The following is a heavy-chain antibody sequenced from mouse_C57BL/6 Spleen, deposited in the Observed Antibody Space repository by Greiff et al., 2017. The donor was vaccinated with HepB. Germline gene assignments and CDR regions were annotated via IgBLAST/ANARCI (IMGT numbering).Heavy chain of an antibody. CDR3: LIYYGNYGFFDY. Sequence: VKLQQPGAELVMPGASVKLSCKASGYTFTSYWMHWVKQRPGQGLEWIGEIDPSDSYTNYNQKFKGKSTLTVDKSSSTAYMQLSSLTSEDSAIYYCLIYYGNYGFFDYWGQGTTLTVSS. CDR2: IDPSDSYT. D-gene: IGHD2-1*01. CDR1: GYTFTSYW. V-gene: IGHV1-69*01. J-gene: IGHJ2*01.